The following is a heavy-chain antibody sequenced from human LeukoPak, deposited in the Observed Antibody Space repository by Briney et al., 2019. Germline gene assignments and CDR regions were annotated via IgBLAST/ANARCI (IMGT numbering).Heavy chain of an antibody. V-gene: IGHV1-69*01. CDR3: ARAVRSGAVPAVDYYYYMDV. J-gene: IGHJ6*03. Sequence: GGSLRLSCAASGGTFSSYAISWVRQAPGQGLEWMGGIIPIFGTANYAQKFQGRVTITADESTSTVYMELSSLRSEDTAVYYCARAVRSGAVPAVDYYYYMDVWGKGTTVTVSS. D-gene: IGHD2-2*01. CDR1: GGTFSSYA. CDR2: IIPIFGTA.